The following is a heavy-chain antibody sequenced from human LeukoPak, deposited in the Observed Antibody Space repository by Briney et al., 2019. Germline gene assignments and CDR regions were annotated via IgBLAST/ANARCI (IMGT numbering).Heavy chain of an antibody. CDR3: ARESGLKD. CDR1: GFTFSSYA. D-gene: IGHD3-10*01. V-gene: IGHV3-30-3*01. CDR2: ISYDGSNK. J-gene: IGHJ4*02. Sequence: GRSLRLSCAVSGFTFSSYAMHWVRQAPGKGLEWVAVISYDGSNKYYADSVKGRFTISRDNSKNTLYLQMNSLRAEDTAVYYCARESGLKDWGQGTLVTVSS.